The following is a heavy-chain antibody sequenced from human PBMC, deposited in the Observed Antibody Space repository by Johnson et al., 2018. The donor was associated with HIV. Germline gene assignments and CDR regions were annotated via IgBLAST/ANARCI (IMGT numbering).Heavy chain of an antibody. V-gene: IGHV3-11*04. J-gene: IGHJ3*02. D-gene: IGHD6-13*01. CDR3: AREIIAAADDI. CDR2: ISSSGSTI. Sequence: QVQLVESGGGLVKPGGSLRLSCAASGFTSGFTFNDYYMGWIRQAPGKGLEWVSIISSSGSTIYYADSVKGRFTISRDNAKNSLYLQMNSLRAEDTAVYYCAREIIAAADDIWGQGTMVTVSS. CDR1: GFTFNDYY.